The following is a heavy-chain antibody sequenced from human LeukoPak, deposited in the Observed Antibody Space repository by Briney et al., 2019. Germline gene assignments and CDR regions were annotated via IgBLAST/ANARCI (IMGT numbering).Heavy chain of an antibody. CDR2: ISVDGGST. V-gene: IGHV3-43*02. D-gene: IGHD3-10*01. CDR1: GFTFDDYA. Sequence: GGSLRLSCAASGFTFDDYAMHWVRQAPGKGLEWVSLISVDGGSTSYADSVKGRFTLSRDNGRNSLYLQMSRLRTEDNGLYYCARDIVRLRFGELLPASPLVRGMVVWGQGTTVTVSS. CDR3: ARDIVRLRFGELLPASPLVRGMVV. J-gene: IGHJ6*02.